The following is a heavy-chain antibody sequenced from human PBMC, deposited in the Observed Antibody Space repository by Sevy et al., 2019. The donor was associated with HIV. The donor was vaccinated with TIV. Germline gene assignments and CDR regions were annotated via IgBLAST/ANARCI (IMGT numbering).Heavy chain of an antibody. J-gene: IGHJ4*02. CDR2: ISYDGSNE. CDR1: GFTFSSFS. D-gene: IGHD2-21*02. V-gene: IGHV3-30-3*02. CDR3: AKCGGDCYSRGRFDY. Sequence: GGSLRLSCSASGFTFSSFSMHWVRQSPDRGLEWLTVISYDGSNEDYADSVKGRFTISRDNLNNTLYLQMNSLRVEDTAVYYCAKCGGDCYSRGRFDYWGQGTVVTVSS.